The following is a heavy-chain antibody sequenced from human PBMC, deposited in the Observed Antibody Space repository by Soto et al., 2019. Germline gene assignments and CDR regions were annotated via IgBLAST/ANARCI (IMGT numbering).Heavy chain of an antibody. CDR2: VHYSVSI. CDR1: GDSIINGIYY. J-gene: IGHJ4*02. CDR3: VSGADRYKCGF. Sequence: QVQVQESGPGLVKPSQTLSLTCTVSGDSIINGIYYWTWIRQHPGKGLEWIGHVHYSVSIYYNPSLRSXDAXSXFTSKNQVSVALTSVTVADTAVYYCVSGADRYKCGFWGQGTLVTVSS. V-gene: IGHV4-31*03. D-gene: IGHD2-21*02.